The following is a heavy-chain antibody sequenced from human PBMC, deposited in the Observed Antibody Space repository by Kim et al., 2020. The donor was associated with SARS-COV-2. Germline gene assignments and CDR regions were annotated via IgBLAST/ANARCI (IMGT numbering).Heavy chain of an antibody. Sequence: DYNPPLKSRVTISVDTSMTQFSLKLSSVTAADTAVYYCARLMTTVVTPDYWGQGTLVTVSS. CDR3: ARLMTTVVTPDY. J-gene: IGHJ4*02. V-gene: IGHV4-39*01. D-gene: IGHD4-17*01.